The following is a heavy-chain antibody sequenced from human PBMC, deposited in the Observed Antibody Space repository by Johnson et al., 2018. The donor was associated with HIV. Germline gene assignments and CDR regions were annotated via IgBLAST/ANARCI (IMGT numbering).Heavy chain of an antibody. D-gene: IGHD2-8*01. J-gene: IGHJ3*02. CDR2: IYSGGST. CDR3: AREEGGYYDI. CDR1: GFNFNGFG. V-gene: IGHV3-66*01. Sequence: EVQLVESGGGLIQPGGSLRLSCAASGFNFNGFGMHWVRQAPGKGLEWVSVIYSGGSTYYADSVKGRFTISRDNSKNTLYLQMNSLRAEDTAVYYCAREEGGYYDIWGQGTMVTVSS.